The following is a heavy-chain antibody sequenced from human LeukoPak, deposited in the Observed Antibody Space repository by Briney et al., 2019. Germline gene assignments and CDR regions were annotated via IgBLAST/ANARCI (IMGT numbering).Heavy chain of an antibody. D-gene: IGHD2-15*01. J-gene: IGHJ6*02. CDR3: ARVRGSYYYYGMDV. V-gene: IGHV1-8*01. CDR2: MNPNSGNT. Sequence: ASVKVSCKASGYTFSSYDINWVRQATGQGLEWLGRMNPNSGNTGYAQKFQGRVTMTRNTSISAAYMELSSLRSEDTAVYYCARVRGSYYYYGMDVWGQGTTVTVSS. CDR1: GYTFSSYD.